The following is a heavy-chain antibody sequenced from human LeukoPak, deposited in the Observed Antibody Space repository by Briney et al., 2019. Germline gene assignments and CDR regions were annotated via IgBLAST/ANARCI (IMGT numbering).Heavy chain of an antibody. J-gene: IGHJ4*02. Sequence: ASVKVSCKASGYTFTGYYMHWVRQAPGQGLEWMGWIIPNSGGTNYAQKFQGRVTMTRDTSISTAYMELSRLRSDDTAVYYCARDQAGDTATDYWGQGTLVTVSS. D-gene: IGHD5-18*01. CDR2: IIPNSGGT. CDR1: GYTFTGYY. V-gene: IGHV1-2*02. CDR3: ARDQAGDTATDY.